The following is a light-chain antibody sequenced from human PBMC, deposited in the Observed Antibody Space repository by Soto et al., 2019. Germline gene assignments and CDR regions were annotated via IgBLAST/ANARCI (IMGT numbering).Light chain of an antibody. J-gene: IGKJ1*01. CDR3: QQYGRTSLT. V-gene: IGKV3-20*01. Sequence: EIVLTQSPGTLPLSPGAGATLSCTASQTVSTNFFAWYQQKPGQAPRLLIYGASTRATAIPYRFSGSGAGTDFTLTICILEPEDYAVYYCQQYGRTSLTLGQGTKVEI. CDR1: QTVSTNF. CDR2: GAS.